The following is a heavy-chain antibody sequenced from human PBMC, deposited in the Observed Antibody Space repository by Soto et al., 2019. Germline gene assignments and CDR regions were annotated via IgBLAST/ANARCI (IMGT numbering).Heavy chain of an antibody. D-gene: IGHD2-2*01. V-gene: IGHV3-23*01. Sequence: EVQLLESGGGLVKPGGSLRLSCAASGFTFSTYAMSWVRQAPRKGLEWVSAISGNGGDYTYYADSVKGRFTISRENSKNTLYLQMNSLRAEDTAVYYCVPLCRYCSTTTPSWGQGTLVTVSS. CDR2: ISGNGGDYT. CDR1: GFTFSTYA. CDR3: VPLCRYCSTTTPS. J-gene: IGHJ4*02.